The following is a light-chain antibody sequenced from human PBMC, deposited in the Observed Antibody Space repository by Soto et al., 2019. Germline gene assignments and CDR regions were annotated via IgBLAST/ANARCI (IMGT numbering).Light chain of an antibody. Sequence: DIQMTQSPSTLSASVGDRVTITCRASQSISSWLAWYQQKPGKAPKLLIYKASSLESGVPSRFRGSGSGTEFTLTINSLQPDDFATYYCQQYYSYSYSFGQGTKVDIK. J-gene: IGKJ2*01. V-gene: IGKV1-5*03. CDR3: QQYYSYSYS. CDR1: QSISSW. CDR2: KAS.